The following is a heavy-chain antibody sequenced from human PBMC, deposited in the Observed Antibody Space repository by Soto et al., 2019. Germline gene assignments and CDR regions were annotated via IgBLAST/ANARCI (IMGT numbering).Heavy chain of an antibody. V-gene: IGHV3-23*01. D-gene: IGHD1-1*01. CDR2: INYSGATT. CDR3: ATQDFRGTTGTT. CDR1: GFTFSSSA. J-gene: IGHJ4*02. Sequence: PGGSLRLSCAASGFTFSSSAMGWVRQAPGKGLEWFSLINYSGATTYYADSVKGRLPTSRDNSKNTLYLQINSLRAEDTAVYYCATQDFRGTTGTTWGQGTLVTVSS.